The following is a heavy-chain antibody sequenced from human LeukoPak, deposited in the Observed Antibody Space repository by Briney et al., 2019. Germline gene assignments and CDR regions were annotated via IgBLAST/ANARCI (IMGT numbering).Heavy chain of an antibody. V-gene: IGHV3-9*01. CDR1: GFTFNDYA. CDR3: AKDGSHEIAVAGDY. D-gene: IGHD6-19*01. Sequence: TGGSLRLSCAASGFTFNDYAMHWVRQAPGKGLEWVSGISWNSGSICYPDSVKGRFTISRDNAKNSLYLQMNSLRAEDTALYYCAKDGSHEIAVAGDYWGQGTLVTVSS. J-gene: IGHJ4*02. CDR2: ISWNSGSI.